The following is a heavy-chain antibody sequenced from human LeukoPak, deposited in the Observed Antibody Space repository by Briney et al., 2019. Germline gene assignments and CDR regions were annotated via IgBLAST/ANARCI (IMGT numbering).Heavy chain of an antibody. V-gene: IGHV4-59*01. D-gene: IGHD2-15*01. Sequence: SETLSLTCAVSGGSIGSYYWSWVRQPPGKGLEWIAYIDYSGSTRYNSSLESRLTISVDTSKNQFSLKLTSVTPADSAAYYCARLALGYCSGGTCPYYFDHWGQGTLVTVSS. CDR2: IDYSGST. CDR1: GGSIGSYY. J-gene: IGHJ4*02. CDR3: ARLALGYCSGGTCPYYFDH.